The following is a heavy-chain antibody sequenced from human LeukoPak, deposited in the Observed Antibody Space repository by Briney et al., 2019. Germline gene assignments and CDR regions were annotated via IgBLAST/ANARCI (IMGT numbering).Heavy chain of an antibody. J-gene: IGHJ4*02. CDR3: ARVGLWFGELYDY. CDR1: GFTFSSYW. V-gene: IGHV3-74*01. Sequence: GGSLRLSCAASGFTFSSYWMHWVRQAPGKGLVWVSRINSDGSSTSYADSVKGRFTISRDNAKNTLYLQMNSLRAEDTAVYYCARVGLWFGELYDYWGQGTLVTVSS. D-gene: IGHD3-10*01. CDR2: INSDGSST.